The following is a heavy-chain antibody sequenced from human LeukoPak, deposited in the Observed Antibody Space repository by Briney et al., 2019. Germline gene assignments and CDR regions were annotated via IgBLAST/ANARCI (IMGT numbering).Heavy chain of an antibody. CDR1: GFTFDDYA. Sequence: GGSLRLSCAASGFTFDDYAMHWVRQAPGKGLEWVSLISWDGGSTYYADSVKGRFTISRDNSKNSLYLQMNSLRAEDTALYYCAKESSLEANYDFWSGYYDYWGQGTLVTVSS. J-gene: IGHJ4*02. D-gene: IGHD3-3*01. V-gene: IGHV3-43D*04. CDR2: ISWDGGST. CDR3: AKESSLEANYDFWSGYYDY.